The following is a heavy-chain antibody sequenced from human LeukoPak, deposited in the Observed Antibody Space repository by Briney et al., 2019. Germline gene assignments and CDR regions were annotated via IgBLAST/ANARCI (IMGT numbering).Heavy chain of an antibody. Sequence: GGSLRLSCAASGFTISSYGMHWVRQAPGKGLEWEAFIRYDGSNKYYADSVKGRFTISRDNSKNTLYLQMNSLRAEDTAVYYCAKDGDTVSGTYYFDMDVWGKGTTVTISS. CDR1: GFTISSYG. V-gene: IGHV3-30*02. CDR2: IRYDGSNK. J-gene: IGHJ6*03. CDR3: AKDGDTVSGTYYFDMDV. D-gene: IGHD1-26*01.